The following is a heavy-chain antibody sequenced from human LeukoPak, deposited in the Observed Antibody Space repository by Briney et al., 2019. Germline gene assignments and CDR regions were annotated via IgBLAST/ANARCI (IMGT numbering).Heavy chain of an antibody. V-gene: IGHV1-18*01. CDR3: ARGSDRLELLASFDY. Sequence: VASVKVSFKASGYTFTSYGISWVRQAPGQGLEWMGWISAYNGNTNYAQKLQGRVTMTTDTSTSTAYMELRSLRSDDTAVYYCARGSDRLELLASFDYWGQGTLVTVSS. CDR2: ISAYNGNT. D-gene: IGHD1-7*01. J-gene: IGHJ4*02. CDR1: GYTFTSYG.